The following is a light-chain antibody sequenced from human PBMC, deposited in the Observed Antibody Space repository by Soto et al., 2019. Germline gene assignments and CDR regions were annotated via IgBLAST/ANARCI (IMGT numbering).Light chain of an antibody. V-gene: IGKV3-20*01. CDR2: GAS. Sequence: EIVVTQSPGTLSVSPGERATLSCRASQVVVTAYIHWYQHKPGQAPRLLISGASTRASGIPDRVSGSGVGTDFALTVNRLEPEDCAVYYCLLFRGSPTFGPGSRVHI. CDR3: LLFRGSPT. J-gene: IGKJ3*01. CDR1: QVVVTAY.